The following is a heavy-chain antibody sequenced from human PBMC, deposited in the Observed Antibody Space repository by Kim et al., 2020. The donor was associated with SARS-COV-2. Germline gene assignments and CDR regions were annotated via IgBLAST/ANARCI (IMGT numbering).Heavy chain of an antibody. D-gene: IGHD5-18*01. CDR3: ASPPPRRIQLWLPSHYYYYGMDV. CDR1: GGTFSSYA. Sequence: SVKVSCKASGGTFSSYAISWVRQAPGQGLEWMGGIIPIFGTANYAQKFQGRVTITADESTSTAYMELSSLRSEDTAVYYCASPPPRRIQLWLPSHYYYYGMDVWGQGTTVTVSS. J-gene: IGHJ6*01. CDR2: IIPIFGTA. V-gene: IGHV1-69*13.